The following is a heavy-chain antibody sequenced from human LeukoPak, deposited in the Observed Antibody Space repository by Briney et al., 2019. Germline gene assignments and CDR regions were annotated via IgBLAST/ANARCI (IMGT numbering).Heavy chain of an antibody. CDR1: GFTFSSYG. J-gene: IGHJ3*02. CDR2: IWSDGSYK. V-gene: IGHV3-33*01. CDR3: ATGDDSSGYYDAFDM. Sequence: PGGSLRLSCAASGFTFSSYGFHWVRQAPGKGLEWVAVIWSDGSYKYYADSVKGRFTISRDDSKNTLYLQINSLRAEDTAIYYCATGDDSSGYYDAFDMWGQGTMVTVSS. D-gene: IGHD3-22*01.